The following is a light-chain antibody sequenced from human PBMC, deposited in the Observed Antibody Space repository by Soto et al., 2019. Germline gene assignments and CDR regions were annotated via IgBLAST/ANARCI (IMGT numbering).Light chain of an antibody. J-gene: IGKJ1*01. CDR3: QQYNSWT. CDR2: DAS. V-gene: IGKV1-5*01. Sequence: DIQMTQSPSTLSASVGDRVTITCRASQSISSWLAWYQQKPGKAPKLLIYDASTLESAVPSRFSGSGSGTEFTLTISSLQPDDFATYYCQQYNSWTFGHGTKVEIK. CDR1: QSISSW.